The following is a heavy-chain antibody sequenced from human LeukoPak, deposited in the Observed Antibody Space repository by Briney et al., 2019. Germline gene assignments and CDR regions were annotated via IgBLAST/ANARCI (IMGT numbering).Heavy chain of an antibody. D-gene: IGHD5-18*01. V-gene: IGHV3-11*06. CDR3: AKDADTATIIYWYFDL. CDR2: ISSSSTST. J-gene: IGHJ2*01. CDR1: GLTFSDYY. Sequence: PGGSLRLSCAASGLTFSDYYMSWIRQAPGKGLEWVSYISSSSTSTNYADSVKGRFTISRDNSKNTLYLQLNSLRTEDTAVYYCAKDADTATIIYWYFDLWGRGTLVTVSS.